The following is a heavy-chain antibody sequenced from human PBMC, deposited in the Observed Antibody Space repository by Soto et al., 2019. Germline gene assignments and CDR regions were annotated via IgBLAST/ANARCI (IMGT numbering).Heavy chain of an antibody. CDR2: MNPNSGNT. CDR3: ARGHISSTKNWLHP. V-gene: IGHV1-8*01. D-gene: IGHD6-6*01. CDR1: GYTFTSYH. Sequence: QVQLVQSGAEVKKPGASVKVSCKGSGYTFTSYHINWVRQATGQGLEWMGWMNPNSGNTGYAQTLQGRVTMTWDTSISTAYMELSSLRFEDTAMYYCARGHISSTKNWLHPWGQGTLVTVSS. J-gene: IGHJ5*02.